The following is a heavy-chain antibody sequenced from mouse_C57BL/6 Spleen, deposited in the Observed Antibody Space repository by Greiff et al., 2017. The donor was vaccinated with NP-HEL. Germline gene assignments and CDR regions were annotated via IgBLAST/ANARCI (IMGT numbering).Heavy chain of an antibody. CDR3: ARALTTVVATGYFDV. J-gene: IGHJ1*03. CDR2: ISYDGSN. V-gene: IGHV3-6*01. D-gene: IGHD1-1*01. Sequence: EVQLQESGPGLVKPSQSLSLTCSVTGYSITSGYYWNWIRQFPGNKLEWMGYISYDGSNNYNPSLKNRISITRDTSKNQFFLKLNSVTTEDTATYYCARALTTVVATGYFDVWGTGTTVTVSS. CDR1: GYSITSGYY.